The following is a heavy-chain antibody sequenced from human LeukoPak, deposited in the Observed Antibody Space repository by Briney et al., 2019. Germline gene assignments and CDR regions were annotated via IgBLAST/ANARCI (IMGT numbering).Heavy chain of an antibody. Sequence: GGSLRLSCAASGFTFSSYSMNWVRQAPGKGLEWVSSISSSSSYIYYADSVKGRFTISGDNAKNSLYLQMNSLRAEDTAVYYCARGRNIVATILTGWGQGTLVTVSS. CDR1: GFTFSSYS. V-gene: IGHV3-21*01. D-gene: IGHD5-12*01. J-gene: IGHJ4*02. CDR3: ARGRNIVATILTG. CDR2: ISSSSSYI.